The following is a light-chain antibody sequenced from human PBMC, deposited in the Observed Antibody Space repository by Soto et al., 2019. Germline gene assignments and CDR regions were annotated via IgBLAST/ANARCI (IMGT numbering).Light chain of an antibody. Sequence: DIPVTKSPSSLSASIGDRVTITCRASQSISTFLNWYQQKPGRAPNLLIYVASNLQAGVPSRFSGSGSGTDFSLTISSLQPEDVATYYCQPSYSAPYTFGQGTTLEIK. CDR1: QSISTF. J-gene: IGKJ2*01. V-gene: IGKV1-39*01. CDR2: VAS. CDR3: QPSYSAPYT.